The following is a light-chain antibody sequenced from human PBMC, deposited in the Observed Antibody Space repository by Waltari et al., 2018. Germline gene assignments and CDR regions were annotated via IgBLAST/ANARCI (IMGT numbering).Light chain of an antibody. CDR1: SEHSSYA. Sequence: QLVVTQSPSASASLGASVKLTCTLRSEHSSYAIACHQQQPEKGPRYLMRLNSDGSQSKGDGIPDRFSGSSSGSERYLTISSLQSEDEADYYCQTWGTDMWVFGGGTKLTVL. CDR2: LNSDGSQ. CDR3: QTWGTDMWV. V-gene: IGLV4-69*01. J-gene: IGLJ3*02.